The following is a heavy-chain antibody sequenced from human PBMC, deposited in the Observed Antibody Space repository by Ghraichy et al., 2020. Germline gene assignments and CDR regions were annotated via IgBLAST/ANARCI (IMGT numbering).Heavy chain of an antibody. CDR2: IKQDGSEK. D-gene: IGHD3-3*01. J-gene: IGHJ6*03. CDR3: AREVILEWLLCGYYYYYYIDV. V-gene: IGHV3-7*03. CDR1: GFTFSRFS. Sequence: GGSLRHSCTASGFTFSRFSMSWVRQAPGKGLEWVANIKQDGSEKYYVDSVKGRFTISRDNAKKSLYLQMNSLRGDDTAVYYCAREVILEWLLCGYYYYYYIDVWGKGTTVTVSS.